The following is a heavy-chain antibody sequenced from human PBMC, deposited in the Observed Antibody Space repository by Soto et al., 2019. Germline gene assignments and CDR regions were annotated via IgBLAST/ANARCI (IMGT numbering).Heavy chain of an antibody. CDR1: GFTFGSYW. Sequence: GGSLRLSCAVSGFTFGSYWMNWVRLIPGKGLEWVAYIKPDGSATYYVDSVKGRFTISRDNAKNSLYLQMNSLRVEDTSVYYCARAGYCGPGCYYYFDYWGQGTLVTVS. CDR3: ARAGYCGPGCYYYFDY. D-gene: IGHD2-21*02. CDR2: IKPDGSAT. J-gene: IGHJ4*02. V-gene: IGHV3-7*01.